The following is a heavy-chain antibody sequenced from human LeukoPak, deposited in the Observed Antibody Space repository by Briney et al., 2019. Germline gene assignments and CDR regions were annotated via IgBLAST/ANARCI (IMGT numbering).Heavy chain of an antibody. V-gene: IGHV3-33*06. CDR2: IWYDGTNK. D-gene: IGHD4-23*01. CDR3: AKDYGGRPYYFDY. J-gene: IGHJ4*02. Sequence: GRSLRLSCAASGFTFSSYGMHWVRQAPGKGLEWVAVIWYDGTNKYYADSVNGRFTISRDNSKNTLYLQMNSLRAEDTAVYYCAKDYGGRPYYFDYWGQGTLVTVSS. CDR1: GFTFSSYG.